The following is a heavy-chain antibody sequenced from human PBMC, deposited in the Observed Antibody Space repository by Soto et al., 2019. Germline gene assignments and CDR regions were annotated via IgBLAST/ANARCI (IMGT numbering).Heavy chain of an antibody. V-gene: IGHV3-53*01. CDR1: RFTFRSYA. D-gene: IGHD1-26*01. Sequence: GGSLRLSCAASRFTFRSYAMTWVRQAPGKGLEWVSVIYSGGTTYYADSVKGRFTISRDNSKNTLYLQMNSLRAEDTAVYYCARAEVGATGFYYYYGMDVWGQGTTVTVSS. CDR2: IYSGGTT. J-gene: IGHJ6*02. CDR3: ARAEVGATGFYYYYGMDV.